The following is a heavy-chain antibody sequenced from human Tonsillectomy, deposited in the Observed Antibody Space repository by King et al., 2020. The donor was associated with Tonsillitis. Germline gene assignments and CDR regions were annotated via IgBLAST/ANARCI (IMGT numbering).Heavy chain of an antibody. D-gene: IGHD3-22*01. J-gene: IGHJ3*02. CDR2: IYWNDDK. CDR3: AQRIRSKDYDRGAFDI. Sequence: TLKESGPTLVKPTQTLTLTCTFSGFSLSTSGVGVGWIRQPPGKALEWLALIYWNDDKRYSPSLKSRLTITKDTSKNQVVLTMTNMDPLDKATYYCAQRIRSKDYDRGAFDIWGQGTMVTVSS. CDR1: GFSLSTSGVG. V-gene: IGHV2-5*01.